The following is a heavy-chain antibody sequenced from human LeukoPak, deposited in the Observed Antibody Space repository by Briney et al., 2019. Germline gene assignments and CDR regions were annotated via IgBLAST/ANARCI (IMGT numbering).Heavy chain of an antibody. J-gene: IGHJ4*02. CDR1: GYTFSGYY. D-gene: IGHD4-23*01. CDR2: INPSGGST. CDR3: ARDGAETTVVTPPDY. V-gene: IGHV1-46*01. Sequence: GASVKVSCKASGYTFSGYYMHWVRQAPGQGLEWMGIINPSGGSTSYAQKFQGRVTMTRDTSTSTVYMELSSLRSEDTAVYYCARDGAETTVVTPPDYWGQGTLVTVSS.